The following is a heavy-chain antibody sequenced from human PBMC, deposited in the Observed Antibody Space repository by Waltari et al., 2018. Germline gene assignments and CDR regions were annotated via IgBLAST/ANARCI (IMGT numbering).Heavy chain of an antibody. CDR2: IIPIFGTA. D-gene: IGHD1-26*01. CDR3: ARGGSYYIDPTWGYYFDY. V-gene: IGHV1-69*01. J-gene: IGHJ4*02. Sequence: VQLVQSGAEVKKPGESLKISCKASGGTFSSYAISWVRQAPGQGLEWMGGIIPIFGTANYAQKFQGRVTITADESTSTAYMELSSLRSEDTAVYYCARGGSYYIDPTWGYYFDYWGQGTLVTVSS. CDR1: GGTFSSYA.